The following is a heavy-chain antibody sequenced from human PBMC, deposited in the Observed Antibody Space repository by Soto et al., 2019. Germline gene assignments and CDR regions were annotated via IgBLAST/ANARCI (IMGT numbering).Heavy chain of an antibody. CDR2: ISGSGGSS. CDR3: AKVTKRAAAGRYEYYKYGMDV. Sequence: EVQLLESGGGLVQPGGSLRLSCAASGFTFGIHAMSWVRQAPGKGLEWVSVISGSGGSSYYAASVKGRFTISRDNSKNTLFLQMNGLRAEDTAVYYCAKVTKRAAAGRYEYYKYGMDVWGQGTTVTVSS. V-gene: IGHV3-23*01. CDR1: GFTFGIHA. D-gene: IGHD6-13*01. J-gene: IGHJ6*02.